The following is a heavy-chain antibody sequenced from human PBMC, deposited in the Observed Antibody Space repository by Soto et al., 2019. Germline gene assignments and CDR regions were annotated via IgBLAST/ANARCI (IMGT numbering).Heavy chain of an antibody. CDR1: GYTLTELS. Sequence: ASVKVSCKVSGYTLTELSMHWVRQAHGKVLECMGGFDPEDGETIYAQKFQGRVTITEDTSTDTAYMELSSLRSEDTAVYCCATDRAGIAARGADYWGRGTLVTVSS. CDR3: ATDRAGIAARGADY. CDR2: FDPEDGET. V-gene: IGHV1-24*01. D-gene: IGHD6-6*01. J-gene: IGHJ4*02.